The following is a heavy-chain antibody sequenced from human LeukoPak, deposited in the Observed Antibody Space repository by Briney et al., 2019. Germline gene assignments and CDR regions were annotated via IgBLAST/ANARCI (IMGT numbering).Heavy chain of an antibody. J-gene: IGHJ5*02. CDR3: ARIYSSSWFLNWFDP. CDR2: IYHSGRT. V-gene: IGHV4-38-2*02. CDR1: GYSISNGYY. D-gene: IGHD6-13*01. Sequence: SETLSLTCTVSGYSISNGYYWGWMRQPPGKGLEWIGSIYHSGRTHYNPSLKSRVTISVDTSKNQFSLKLNSVTAADTAVYYCARIYSSSWFLNWFDPWGQGTLVTVSS.